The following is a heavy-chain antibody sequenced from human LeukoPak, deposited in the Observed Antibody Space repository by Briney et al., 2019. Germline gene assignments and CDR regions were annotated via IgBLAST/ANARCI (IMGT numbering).Heavy chain of an antibody. CDR2: IKKDGSEK. Sequence: GGSLRLSCAASGFTFSRMSWVRQAPGKGLEWVANIKKDGSEKYVDSVKGRFTISRDNAKTSLYLQMNSLRAEDTAVYYCARDLSGVAGYTYGRGIDYWGQGTLVTVSS. CDR3: ARDLSGVAGYTYGRGIDY. D-gene: IGHD5-18*01. J-gene: IGHJ4*02. CDR1: GFTFSR. V-gene: IGHV3-7*01.